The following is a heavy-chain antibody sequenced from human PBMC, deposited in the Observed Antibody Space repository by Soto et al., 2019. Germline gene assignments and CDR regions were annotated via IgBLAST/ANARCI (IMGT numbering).Heavy chain of an antibody. CDR1: GGSISSDGNY. CDR3: ARARMVRGIIYCYGMDV. D-gene: IGHD3-10*01. V-gene: IGHV4-31*03. CDR2: IYYSGST. J-gene: IGHJ6*02. Sequence: QVQLQESGPGLVKSSQTLSLTCTVSGGSISSDGNYWSCIRQHPGKGLEWIGYIYYSGSTNYNPFLTSRVTISVDTSKNQFSLKLNSVTAADTAVYYCARARMVRGIIYCYGMDVRGQGTTGTVSS.